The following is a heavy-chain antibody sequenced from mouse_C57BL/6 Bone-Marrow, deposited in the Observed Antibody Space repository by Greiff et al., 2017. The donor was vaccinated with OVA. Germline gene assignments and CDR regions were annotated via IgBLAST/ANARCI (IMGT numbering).Heavy chain of an antibody. Sequence: QVQLKESGAELVKPGASVKISCKASGYAFSSYWMNWVKQRPGKGLEWIGQIYPGDGDTNYNGKFKGKATLTADKSSSTAYMQLSSLTSEDSAVYFCARYYYDYGGHAYWGQGTLVTVSA. D-gene: IGHD2-4*01. V-gene: IGHV1-80*01. CDR1: GYAFSSYW. J-gene: IGHJ3*01. CDR3: ARYYYDYGGHAY. CDR2: IYPGDGDT.